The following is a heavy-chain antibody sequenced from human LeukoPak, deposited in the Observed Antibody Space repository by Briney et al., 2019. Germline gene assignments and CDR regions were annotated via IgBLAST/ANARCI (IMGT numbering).Heavy chain of an antibody. CDR2: IIPIFGTA. Sequence: EASVKVSCKASGGTFSSYAISWVRQAPGQGLEWMGGIIPIFGTANYAQKLQGRVTITTDESTSTAYMELSSLRSEDTAVYYCARDMKSSVGSSGYYYWDYWGQGTLVTVSS. CDR1: GGTFSSYA. V-gene: IGHV1-69*05. D-gene: IGHD3-22*01. CDR3: ARDMKSSVGSSGYYYWDY. J-gene: IGHJ4*02.